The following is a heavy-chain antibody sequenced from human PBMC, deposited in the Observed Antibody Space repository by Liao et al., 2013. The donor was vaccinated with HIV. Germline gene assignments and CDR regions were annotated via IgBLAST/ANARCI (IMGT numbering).Heavy chain of an antibody. Sequence: HLQMQESGPGLVKPSETLSLTCTVSGGSISSSSYYWGWIRQPPGKGLEWIGNLYYSGSTYYNPSLKSRVTISIDTSKNQFSLKLSSVTAVDTAVYYCARGRGTRNWFFDLVGPWPPGHCLL. CDR3: ARGRGTRNWFFDL. V-gene: IGHV4-39*07. J-gene: IGHJ2*01. CDR2: LYYSGST. CDR1: GGSISSSSYY.